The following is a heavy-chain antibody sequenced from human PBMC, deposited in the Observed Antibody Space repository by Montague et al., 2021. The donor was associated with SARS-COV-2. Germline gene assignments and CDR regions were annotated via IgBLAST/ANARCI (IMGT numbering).Heavy chain of an antibody. J-gene: IGHJ1*01. CDR3: ARIGYESVGYYYIYPD. CDR2: IYHTGST. D-gene: IGHD3-22*01. V-gene: IGHV4-4*02. Sequence: SETLSLTCAVSGASISSSHWWSWIRQPPGKGLEWMGEIYHTGSTNYNLSLKSRVTISVDKSKNQFSLKLSSATAADTAVYYCARIGYESVGYYYIYPDWGQGTLVTDSS. CDR1: GASISSSHW.